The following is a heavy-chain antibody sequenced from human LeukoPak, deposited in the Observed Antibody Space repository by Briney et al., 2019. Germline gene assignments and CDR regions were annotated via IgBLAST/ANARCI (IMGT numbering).Heavy chain of an antibody. CDR2: IYSEGTT. J-gene: IGHJ6*02. D-gene: IGHD3-3*01. V-gene: IGHV3-66*01. CDR3: ARDRFNGMDV. Sequence: GGSPRLSCVASGIDLSTDYITWVRQAPGKGLEWVSIIYSEGTTYYADSVKGRFSISRDISKNTVTLQMSSLRAEDTAVYYCARDRFNGMDVWGQGTTVTVSS. CDR1: GIDLSTDY.